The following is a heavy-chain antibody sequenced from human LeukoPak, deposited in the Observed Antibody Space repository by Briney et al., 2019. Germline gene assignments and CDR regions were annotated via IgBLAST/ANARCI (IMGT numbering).Heavy chain of an antibody. D-gene: IGHD5-18*01. CDR2: INDSGTI. J-gene: IGHJ5*02. Sequence: SETLSLTCAVYGGSFSHYYWSWIRQSPGMGLEWIGEINDSGTINYNPSLMSRVTISVDKSKNQFSLKLTSATAADTAVYYCARRGYNYGYGWFDPWGQGNLVTVSS. CDR1: GGSFSHYY. CDR3: ARRGYNYGYGWFDP. V-gene: IGHV4-34*01.